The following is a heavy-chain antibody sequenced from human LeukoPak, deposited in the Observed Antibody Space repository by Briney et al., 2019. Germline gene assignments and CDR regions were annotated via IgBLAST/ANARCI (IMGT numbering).Heavy chain of an antibody. V-gene: IGHV4-59*01. J-gene: IGHJ2*01. D-gene: IGHD6-13*01. CDR2: IHYSGST. CDR1: YGSTSSYY. Sequence: PSETLSLTCSVSYGSTSSYYWSWIRQPPGKGLEWIGYIHYSGSTNCNPSLKGRVTISVDTSKNQFSLKLSSVTAADTAVYYCARDLRYSSGWYDWYFDLWGRGTLVTVSS. CDR3: ARDLRYSSGWYDWYFDL.